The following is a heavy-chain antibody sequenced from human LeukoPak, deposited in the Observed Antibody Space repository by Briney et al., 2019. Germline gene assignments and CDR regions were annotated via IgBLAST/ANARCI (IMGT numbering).Heavy chain of an antibody. J-gene: IGHJ5*02. CDR2: ISGSGGST. CDR3: ARVRERVNWFDP. Sequence: PSETLSLTCAVYGGSFSGYYWSWIRQPPGKGLEWVSVISGSGGSTYYADSVKGRFTISRDNSKNTLYLQMNSLRAEDTAVYYCARVRERVNWFDPWGQGTLVTVSS. CDR1: GGSFSGYY. V-gene: IGHV3-23*01. D-gene: IGHD5-24*01.